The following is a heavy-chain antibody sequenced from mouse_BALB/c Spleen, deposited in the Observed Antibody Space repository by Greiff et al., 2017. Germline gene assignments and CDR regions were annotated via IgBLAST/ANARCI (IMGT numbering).Heavy chain of an antibody. CDR2: IWSGGST. D-gene: IGHD2-4*01. J-gene: IGHJ4*01. CDR3: AREMITTSYYAMDY. Sequence: QVQLKESGPGLVQPSQSLSITCTVSGLSLNSYGVHWVRQSPGKGLEWLGVIWSGGSTDYNAAFISRLSISKDNSKSQVFFKMNSLQANDTAIYYCAREMITTSYYAMDYWGQGTSVTVSA. V-gene: IGHV2-2*02. CDR1: GLSLNSYG.